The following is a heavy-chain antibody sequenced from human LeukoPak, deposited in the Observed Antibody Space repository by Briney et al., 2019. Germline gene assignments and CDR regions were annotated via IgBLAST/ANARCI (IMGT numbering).Heavy chain of an antibody. J-gene: IGHJ3*02. CDR3: AKGGSRTVTSFDAFDI. V-gene: IGHV3-23*01. CDR2: ISGSGGST. CDR1: GSTFSSYA. Sequence: PGGSLRLSCAASGSTFSSYAMSWVRQAPGKGLEWVSGISGSGGSTYYADSVKGRITISRDNSKNTLYLQMNSLRAEDTAVYYCAKGGSRTVTSFDAFDIWGQGTMVTVSS. D-gene: IGHD4-17*01.